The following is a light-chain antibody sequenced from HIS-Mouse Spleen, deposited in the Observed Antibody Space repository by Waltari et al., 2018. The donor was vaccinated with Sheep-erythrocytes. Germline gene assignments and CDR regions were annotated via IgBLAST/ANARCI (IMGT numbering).Light chain of an antibody. Sequence: QSALTQPASVSGSPGQSITISCTGTSSYVGCYNLVSWYQQHPGKAPKLMIYEGSKRPSGVSNRFSGSKSGNTASLTISGLQAEDEADYYCCSYAGSSTFHVVFGGGTKLTVL. CDR1: SSYVGCYNL. CDR2: EGS. CDR3: CSYAGSSTFHVV. V-gene: IGLV2-23*03. J-gene: IGLJ2*01.